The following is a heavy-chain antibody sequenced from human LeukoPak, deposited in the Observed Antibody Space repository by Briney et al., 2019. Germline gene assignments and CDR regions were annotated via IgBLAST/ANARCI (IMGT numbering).Heavy chain of an antibody. V-gene: IGHV1-69*05. J-gene: IGHJ5*02. CDR2: IIPIFGTA. CDR1: GGTFSSYA. Sequence: GASVKVSCKASGGTFSSYAISWVRQAPGQGLEWMGGIIPIFGTANYAQKFQGRVTITTDESTSTAYMELSSLRSEDTAVYYCARDGCSSSSFVGWFDPWGQGTLVTVSS. CDR3: ARDGCSSSSFVGWFDP. D-gene: IGHD6-6*01.